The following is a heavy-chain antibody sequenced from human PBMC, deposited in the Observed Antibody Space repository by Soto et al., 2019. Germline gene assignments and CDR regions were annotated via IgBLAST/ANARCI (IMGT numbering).Heavy chain of an antibody. CDR3: ANWGKSGSDF. D-gene: IGHD1-26*01. J-gene: IGHJ4*02. Sequence: EVLLLESGGVGVQPGGPERLPCAPSGFTYSFYPMRGARQARGEGVEGVSGISCSAGTLYYADPVKGRFTISRDNSKNTLYLQMDSLRAEDTAVYYCANWGKSGSDFWGQGTLVTVSS. V-gene: IGHV3-23*01. CDR1: GFTYSFYP. CDR2: ISCSAGTL.